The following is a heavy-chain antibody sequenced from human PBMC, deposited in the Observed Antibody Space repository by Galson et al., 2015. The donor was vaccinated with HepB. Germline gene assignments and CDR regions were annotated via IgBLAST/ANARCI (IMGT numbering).Heavy chain of an antibody. Sequence: SVKVSCKASGYTFTSYDINWVRQATGQGLEWMGWMNPNSGNTGYAQKFQGRVTMTRNTSISTAYMELSSLRSEDTAVYYCARGPWEGQNYYYYYMDVWGKGTTVTVSS. CDR3: ARGPWEGQNYYYYYMDV. CDR2: MNPNSGNT. V-gene: IGHV1-8*01. J-gene: IGHJ6*03. CDR1: GYTFTSYD. D-gene: IGHD1-26*01.